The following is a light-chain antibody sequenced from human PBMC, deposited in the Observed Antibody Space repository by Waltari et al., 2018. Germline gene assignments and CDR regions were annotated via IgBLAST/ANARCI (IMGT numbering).Light chain of an antibody. CDR1: SGHSSNV. Sequence: QLVLPQSPSASASLRASVTPTCTLSSGHSSNVITWLQQRPEKGPRYLMKVNSDGSHSKGDEIPDSFSGSSSGAVRYLSISNRQSEDEADYFCQTGGHGTWVFGGGTTLTVL. CDR2: VNSDGSH. J-gene: IGLJ3*02. CDR3: QTGGHGTWV. V-gene: IGLV4-69*01.